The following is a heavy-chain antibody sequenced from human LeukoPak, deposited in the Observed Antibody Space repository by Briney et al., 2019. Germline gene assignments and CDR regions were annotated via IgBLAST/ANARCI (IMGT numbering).Heavy chain of an antibody. CDR3: AKQLTGAIRNFDH. D-gene: IGHD7-27*01. J-gene: IGHJ4*02. CDR2: VCGSGSPT. V-gene: IGHV3-23*01. Sequence: GGSLRLSCAASGFTFSSYAMTWVRQAPGAGLEWVSSVCGSGSPTYYADSVKGRFTISRDNSKNTLFLQMNSLRAEDTAIYYCAKQLTGAIRNFDHWGQGTLVTVSS. CDR1: GFTFSSYA.